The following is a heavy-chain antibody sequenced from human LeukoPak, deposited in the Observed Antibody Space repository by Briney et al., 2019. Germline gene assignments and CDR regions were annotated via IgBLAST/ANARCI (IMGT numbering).Heavy chain of an antibody. CDR1: GFTFSSYG. J-gene: IGHJ3*02. V-gene: IGHV3-23*01. D-gene: IGHD6-19*01. Sequence: GGSLRLSCAASGFTFSSYGMSWVRQPPGKGLEWVSAISGNGDATYYADSVKGRFTISRDNSKNTLYLQMNSLRAEDTAVYYCARALIAVAGQPDAFDIWGQGTMVTVSS. CDR3: ARALIAVAGQPDAFDI. CDR2: ISGNGDAT.